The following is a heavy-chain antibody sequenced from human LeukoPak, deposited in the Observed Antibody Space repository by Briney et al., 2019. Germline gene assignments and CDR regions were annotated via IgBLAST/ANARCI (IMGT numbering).Heavy chain of an antibody. Sequence: SETLSLTCAVYGGSFSGYYWSWIRQPPGKGLEWIGEINHGGSTNYNPSLKSRVTISVDTSKNQFSLKLSSVTAADTAVYYCARRRGRYSYGLPYYYYGMDVWGQGTTVTVSS. CDR2: INHGGST. CDR3: ARRRGRYSYGLPYYYYGMDV. CDR1: GGSFSGYY. V-gene: IGHV4-34*01. D-gene: IGHD5-18*01. J-gene: IGHJ6*02.